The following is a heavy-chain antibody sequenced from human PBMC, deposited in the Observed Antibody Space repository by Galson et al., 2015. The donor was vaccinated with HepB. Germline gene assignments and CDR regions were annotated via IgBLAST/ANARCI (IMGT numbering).Heavy chain of an antibody. J-gene: IGHJ6*02. CDR1: GFTFSSYA. CDR3: ARANSGSYLRYITEFFYGIDV. D-gene: IGHD1-26*01. CDR2: ISYDGSNK. V-gene: IGHV3-30*04. Sequence: SLRLSCAASGFTFSSYAMHWVRQAPGKGLEWVAVISYDGSNKYYADSVKGRFTISRDNSKNTLYLQMNSLRAEDTAVYYCARANSGSYLRYITEFFYGIDVWGQGTTVTVSS.